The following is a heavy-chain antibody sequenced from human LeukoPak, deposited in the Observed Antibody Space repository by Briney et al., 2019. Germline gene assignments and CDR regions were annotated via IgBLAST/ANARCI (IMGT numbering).Heavy chain of an antibody. CDR1: GYTFTSYA. V-gene: IGHV1-3*01. J-gene: IGHJ5*02. CDR3: ARGLYSSGWYRGYWFDP. D-gene: IGHD6-19*01. Sequence: GASVKVSCKASGYTFTSYAMHWVRQAPGQRLEWMGWINAGNGNTKYSQKFQGRVTITRDTSASTAYMELSSLRSEDTAVYYCARGLYSSGWYRGYWFDPWGQGTLVTVSS. CDR2: INAGNGNT.